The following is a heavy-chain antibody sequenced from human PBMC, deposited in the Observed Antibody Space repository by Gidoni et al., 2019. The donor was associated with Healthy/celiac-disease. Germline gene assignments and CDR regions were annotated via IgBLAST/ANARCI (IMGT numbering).Heavy chain of an antibody. V-gene: IGHV1-3*01. CDR3: ARDLGGLDYWYFDL. Sequence: QVQLVQSGAEVKKPGASVEVSCKASGYTFTSYAMHWVRQAPGQRLEWMGWINAGNGNTKYSQKFQGRVTITRDTSASTAYMELSSLRSEDTAVYYCARDLGGLDYWYFDLWGRGTLVTVSS. CDR2: INAGNGNT. D-gene: IGHD2-15*01. J-gene: IGHJ2*01. CDR1: GYTFTSYA.